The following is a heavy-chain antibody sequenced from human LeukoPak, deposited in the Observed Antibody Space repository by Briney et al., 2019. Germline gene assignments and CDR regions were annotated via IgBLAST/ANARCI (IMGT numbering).Heavy chain of an antibody. Sequence: GGSLRLSCAASGFTFSSYGMHWVRQAPGKGLEWVAVISYDGSNKYYADSVKGRFTISRDNSKNTLYLQMNSLRAEDTAVYYCAKGSEGYSSSWYGIYYFDYWAREPWSPSPQ. D-gene: IGHD6-13*01. V-gene: IGHV3-30*18. J-gene: IGHJ4*02. CDR2: ISYDGSNK. CDR3: AKGSEGYSSSWYGIYYFDY. CDR1: GFTFSSYG.